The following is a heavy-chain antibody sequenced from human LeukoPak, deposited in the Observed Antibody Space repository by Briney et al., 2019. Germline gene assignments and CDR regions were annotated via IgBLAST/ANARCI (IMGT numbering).Heavy chain of an antibody. J-gene: IGHJ4*02. CDR3: AGSGWYSNYFDY. D-gene: IGHD6-19*01. CDR1: GYTFTSYY. V-gene: IGHV1-2*02. Sequence: ASVKVSCKASGYTFTSYYMHWVRQAPGQGLEWMGWINPNSGGTNYAQKFQGRVTMTRDTSISTAYMELSRLRSDDTAVYYCAGSGWYSNYFDYWGQGTLVTVSS. CDR2: INPNSGGT.